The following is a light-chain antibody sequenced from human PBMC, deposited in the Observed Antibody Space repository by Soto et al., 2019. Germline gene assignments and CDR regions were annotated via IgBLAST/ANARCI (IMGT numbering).Light chain of an antibody. V-gene: IGLV2-14*03. CDR1: SSDVGGSNF. J-gene: IGLJ1*01. Sequence: QSALTQPDSVSDSPGQSITISCTGTSSDVGGSNFVSWYQQHPGKPPKLIIYDVANRPSGVSNRFSGSKSGSTASLIISRLQTEDEADYYCVSDTSSTTYVFGTGTKLTVL. CDR3: VSDTSSTTYV. CDR2: DVA.